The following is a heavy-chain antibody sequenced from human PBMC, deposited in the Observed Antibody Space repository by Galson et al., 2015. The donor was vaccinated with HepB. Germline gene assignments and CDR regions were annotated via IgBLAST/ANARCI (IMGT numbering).Heavy chain of an antibody. CDR2: VDWDSASA. Sequence: SLRLSCAASGFTFEDYAMHRVRHAPGKGLEWVSGVDWDSASAGYADSMKARFTISRDNAKTSLYLQMNSLTTEDTAFYYCVKGVGYHWNAYAFDYWGQGTLVTVSS. CDR1: GFTFEDYA. CDR3: VKGVGYHWNAYAFDY. V-gene: IGHV3-9*01. D-gene: IGHD1-20*01. J-gene: IGHJ4*02.